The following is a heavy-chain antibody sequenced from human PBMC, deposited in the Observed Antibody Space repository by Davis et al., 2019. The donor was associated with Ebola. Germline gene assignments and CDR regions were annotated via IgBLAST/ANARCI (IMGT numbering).Heavy chain of an antibody. D-gene: IGHD2-2*01. CDR3: ARPWGTSWSGHYYFDY. Sequence: AASVKVSCKASGYTFTSYYMHWVRQAPGQGLEWMGIINPSGGSTSYAQKFQGRVTMTRDTSTSTVYMELSSLRSEDTAVYYCARPWGTSWSGHYYFDYWGQGTLVTVSS. V-gene: IGHV1-46*01. CDR2: INPSGGST. J-gene: IGHJ4*02. CDR1: GYTFTSYY.